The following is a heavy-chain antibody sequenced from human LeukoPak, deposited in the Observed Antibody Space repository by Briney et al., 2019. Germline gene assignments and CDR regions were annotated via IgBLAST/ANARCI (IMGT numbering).Heavy chain of an antibody. CDR2: ISSSSSYI. V-gene: IGHV3-21*01. J-gene: IGHJ4*02. D-gene: IGHD5-12*01. Sequence: GGSLRLSCAASGFTFDDYGMSWVRQAPGKGLEWVSSISSSSSYIYYADSVKGRFTISRDNAKNSLYLQMNSLRAEDTAVYYCARAVYSGYDQTAHAIDYWGQGTLVTVSS. CDR3: ARAVYSGYDQTAHAIDY. CDR1: GFTFDDYG.